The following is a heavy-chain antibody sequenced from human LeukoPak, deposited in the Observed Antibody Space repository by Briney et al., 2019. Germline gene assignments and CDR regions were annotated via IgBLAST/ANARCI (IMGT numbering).Heavy chain of an antibody. CDR3: ARAPRGQLNWFDP. CDR2: IPYDGSNK. Sequence: GRSLRLSCAASGFTFSSYAMHWVRQAPGKGLEWVAVIPYDGSNKYYADSVKGRFTISRDNSKNTLYLQMNSLRAEDTAVYYCARAPRGQLNWFDPWGQGTLVTVSS. CDR1: GFTFSSYA. V-gene: IGHV3-30-3*01. J-gene: IGHJ5*02. D-gene: IGHD1-1*01.